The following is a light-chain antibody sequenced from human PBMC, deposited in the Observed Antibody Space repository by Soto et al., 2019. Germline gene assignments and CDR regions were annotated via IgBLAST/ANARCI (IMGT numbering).Light chain of an antibody. CDR2: GAS. V-gene: IGKV3-15*01. CDR1: QSVASN. J-gene: IGKJ2*01. CDR3: QKYPNWPPQYT. Sequence: EIVMTQSPASLSVAPGDGATLSCRASQSVASNVACYQQKPGQGARRLIHGASTRAVGVPARFSGSGSGTDSTLTINILQSDDFPVYYCQKYPNWPPQYTFGQRTKRQIK.